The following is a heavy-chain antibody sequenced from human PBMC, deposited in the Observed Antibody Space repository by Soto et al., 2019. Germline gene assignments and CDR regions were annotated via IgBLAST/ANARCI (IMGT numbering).Heavy chain of an antibody. CDR3: ARGESYSGWSY. CDR2: IRSDGSTT. Sequence: EVQLVESGGGLVQPGGSLRLSCAASGFTFRSYWMHWVRQVPGKGLVWVSRIRSDGSTTTYADSVKGRFTISRDNTKNTLYLQMNSLRAEDTAVYYCARGESYSGWSYWGQGALVTVSS. CDR1: GFTFRSYW. V-gene: IGHV3-74*01. D-gene: IGHD6-19*01. J-gene: IGHJ4*02.